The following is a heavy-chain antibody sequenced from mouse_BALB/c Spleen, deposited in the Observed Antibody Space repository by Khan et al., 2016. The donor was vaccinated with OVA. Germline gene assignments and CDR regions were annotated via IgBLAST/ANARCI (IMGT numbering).Heavy chain of an antibody. V-gene: IGHV14-3*02. Sequence: EVQLQQSGAELVKPGASVRLSCTASGFNIKDTYIHWVKQRPEQGLEWIGRIAPANGDTKYDPKFQDKATITSDPSSNTSYLQLRSLTSEDTAGDYCAHPSYDPRFFEVWGAGTTVTVSS. J-gene: IGHJ1*01. CDR1: GFNIKDTY. D-gene: IGHD2-3*01. CDR3: AHPSYDPRFFEV. CDR2: IAPANGDT.